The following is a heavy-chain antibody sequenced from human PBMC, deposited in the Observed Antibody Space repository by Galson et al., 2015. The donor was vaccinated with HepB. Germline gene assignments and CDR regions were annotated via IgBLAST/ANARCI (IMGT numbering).Heavy chain of an antibody. J-gene: IGHJ4*02. CDR1: GFTFSSYS. V-gene: IGHV3-21*01. CDR2: ISSSSSYI. Sequence: SLRLSCAASGFTFSSYSMHWVRQAPGKGLEWVSSISSSSSYIYYADSVKGRFTISRDNAKNSLDLQMNSLRAEDTAVYYCARNLVRDRVTGFDYWGQGTLVTVSS. CDR3: ARNLVRDRVTGFDY. D-gene: IGHD3-10*01.